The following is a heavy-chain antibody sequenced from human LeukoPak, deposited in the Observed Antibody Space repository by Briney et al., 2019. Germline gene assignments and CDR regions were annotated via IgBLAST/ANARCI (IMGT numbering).Heavy chain of an antibody. V-gene: IGHV3-66*01. Sequence: GGSLRLSCAASGFTVSSNYMSWVRQAPGKGLEWVSVIYSGGSTYYADSVKGRFTISRDNSKNMLYLQMNSLRAEDTAVYYCARGMVAADGYFDYWGQGTLVTVSS. CDR2: IYSGGST. J-gene: IGHJ4*02. CDR1: GFTVSSNY. CDR3: ARGMVAADGYFDY. D-gene: IGHD6-13*01.